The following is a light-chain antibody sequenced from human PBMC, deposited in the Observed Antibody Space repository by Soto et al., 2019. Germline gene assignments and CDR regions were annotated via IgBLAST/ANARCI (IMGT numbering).Light chain of an antibody. CDR3: QQYGSSLYT. Sequence: EIVLTQSPGTLSLSPGERATLSCRASQSVSSSYLAWYQQKPGQAPRLLIYGASSRATGITDRFSGSGSGRDFTLTISRLEPEDFAVYYCQQYGSSLYTFGQGTKLEIK. CDR1: QSVSSSY. J-gene: IGKJ2*01. V-gene: IGKV3-20*01. CDR2: GAS.